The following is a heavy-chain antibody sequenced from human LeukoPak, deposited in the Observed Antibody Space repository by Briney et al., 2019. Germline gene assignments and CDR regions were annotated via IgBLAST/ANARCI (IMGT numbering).Heavy chain of an antibody. CDR1: GYTFTGYY. CDR2: INPNSGGT. CDR3: ARGDYYDSSVYYYD. D-gene: IGHD3-22*01. J-gene: IGHJ4*02. V-gene: IGHV1-2*02. Sequence: ASVRVSCKASGYTFTGYYIHWVRQAPGQGLEWMGWINPNSGGTNSAQKFQGRVTMTRDTSISTAYMDLSSLRSDDTAVYYCARGDYYDSSVYYYDWGQGTLVTVSS.